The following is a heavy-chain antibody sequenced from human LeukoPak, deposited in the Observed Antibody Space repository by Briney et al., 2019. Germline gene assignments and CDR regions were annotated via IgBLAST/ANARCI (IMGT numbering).Heavy chain of an antibody. D-gene: IGHD6-13*01. CDR3: ATGPYSSSWYCWFDP. Sequence: ASVKVSCKVSGYTLTELSMHWVRQAPGKGLEWMGGFDPEDGETIYAQKFQGRVTMTEDTSTDTAYMELSSLRSEDTAAYYCATGPYSSSWYCWFDPWGQGTLVTVSS. CDR1: GYTLTELS. V-gene: IGHV1-24*01. J-gene: IGHJ5*02. CDR2: FDPEDGET.